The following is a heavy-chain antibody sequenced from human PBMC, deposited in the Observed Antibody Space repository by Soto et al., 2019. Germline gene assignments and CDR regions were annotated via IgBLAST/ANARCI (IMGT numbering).Heavy chain of an antibody. J-gene: IGHJ5*02. V-gene: IGHV2-5*02. CDR1: GFSLSTNGVG. Sequence: QITLKESGPTLVEPTQTLTLTCAFSGFSLSTNGVGVGWIRQPPGKALEWLAFIYWDDDKRYSPSLRTRLTIMKYTSINQVVLIMTTMDPVDTGTYYCAYRQDYRSSWDSGWFDPWGQGTLVTVSS. D-gene: IGHD6-13*01. CDR3: AYRQDYRSSWDSGWFDP. CDR2: IYWDDDK.